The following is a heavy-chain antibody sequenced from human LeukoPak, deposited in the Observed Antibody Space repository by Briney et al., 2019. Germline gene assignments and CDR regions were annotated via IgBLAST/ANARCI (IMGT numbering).Heavy chain of an antibody. CDR3: ARDPGELDAFDI. CDR1: GGSISSGGYY. Sequence: SSETLSLTCTVSGGSISSGGYYWSWIRQPPGEGLEWIGYIYHSGSTYYNPSLKSRVTISVDRSKNQFSLRLSSVTAADTAVYYCARDPGELDAFDIWGQGTMVTVPS. CDR2: IYHSGST. V-gene: IGHV4-30-2*01. J-gene: IGHJ3*02. D-gene: IGHD1-26*01.